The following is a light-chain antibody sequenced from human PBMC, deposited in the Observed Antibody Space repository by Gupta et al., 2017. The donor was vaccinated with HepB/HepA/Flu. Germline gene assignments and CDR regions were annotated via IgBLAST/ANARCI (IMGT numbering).Light chain of an antibody. V-gene: IGKV2-30*01. Sequence: DVVMTQSPLSLPVTLGQPASISCRSSQSLAYSDGNTYLNWFQQRPGQSPRRLIYKVSNRDSGVPDRFSGSGSGTDFTLIISRVEAEDIGVYYCMQGTHWPPYTFGQGTKLEI. CDR3: MQGTHWPPYT. CDR2: KVS. CDR1: QSLAYSDGNTY. J-gene: IGKJ2*01.